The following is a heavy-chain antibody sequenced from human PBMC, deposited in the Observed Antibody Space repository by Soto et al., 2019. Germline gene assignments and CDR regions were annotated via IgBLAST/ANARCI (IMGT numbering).Heavy chain of an antibody. Sequence: EVQLVESGGGLVQPGGSLRLSCAASGFTFSSYSMNWVRQAPGKGLEWVSYISSSSSTIYYADSVKGRFTISRDNAKNSLYLQMNSLRAEDTAVYYCARDVSFNWNPWAFDIWGQGTMVTVSS. V-gene: IGHV3-48*01. J-gene: IGHJ3*02. CDR3: ARDVSFNWNPWAFDI. CDR2: ISSSSSTI. D-gene: IGHD1-20*01. CDR1: GFTFSSYS.